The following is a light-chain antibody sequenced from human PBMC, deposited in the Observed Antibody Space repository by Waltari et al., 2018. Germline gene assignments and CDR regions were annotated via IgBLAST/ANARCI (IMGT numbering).Light chain of an antibody. CDR2: YDH. Sequence: SYVLTQPPSVSVAPGETARITCGGYKLVYKSVHWYQQRPGQAPVLVISYDHDRPPGIRVGVGGCKYGNTATRNIIRVEAGDAADYYCQVWDSSTDHSWVFGVGTRLTVL. CDR3: QVWDSSTDHSWV. CDR1: KLVYKS. J-gene: IGLJ3*02. V-gene: IGLV3-21*04.